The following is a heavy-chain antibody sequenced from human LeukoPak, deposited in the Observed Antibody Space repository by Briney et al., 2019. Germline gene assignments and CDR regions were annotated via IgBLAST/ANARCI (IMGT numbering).Heavy chain of an antibody. Sequence: GGSLRLSCAASGSRFNSYGMTWVRLAPGKGLEWVSGLSGSGGSTYYADSVKGRFIIFRDNSKNTLYLQMNSLRADDTAVYYCAKLSSGWPYNWFDPWGQGTLVTVSS. J-gene: IGHJ5*02. CDR2: LSGSGGST. V-gene: IGHV3-23*01. D-gene: IGHD6-19*01. CDR3: AKLSSGWPYNWFDP. CDR1: GSRFNSYG.